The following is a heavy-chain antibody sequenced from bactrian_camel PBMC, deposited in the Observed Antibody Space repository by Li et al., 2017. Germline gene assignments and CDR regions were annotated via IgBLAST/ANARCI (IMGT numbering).Heavy chain of an antibody. J-gene: IGHJ4*01. CDR3: AKGCEKNIQT. D-gene: IGHD3*01. Sequence: VQLVESGGDSVQAGGTLRLSCAASGYTYSSYCMGWFRQAPAEEREMVAYIYSGGSTTDYHASVKGRFTISRDNAKNALYLQMNALKPEDTATYFCAKGCEKNIQTRGQGTQVTVS. V-gene: IGHV3S31*01. CDR1: GYTYSSYC. CDR2: IYSGGSTT.